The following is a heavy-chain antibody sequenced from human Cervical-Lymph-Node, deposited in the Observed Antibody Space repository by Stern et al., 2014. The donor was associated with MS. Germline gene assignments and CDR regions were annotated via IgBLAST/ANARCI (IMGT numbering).Heavy chain of an antibody. Sequence: VQLVESGGGLIQPGGSLRLSCAAPGFTVSNNYMSWVRQAPGQGLEWVSLIYTDDSTYYAGSVKGRFTISRDSSKNKLLLQRNSLRAEDTAVYYCARAIFGVNTAAMAPDAFDTWGQGTMVTVSS. D-gene: IGHD3-3*01. J-gene: IGHJ3*02. CDR1: GFTVSNNY. CDR3: ARAIFGVNTAAMAPDAFDT. CDR2: IYTDDST. V-gene: IGHV3-53*01.